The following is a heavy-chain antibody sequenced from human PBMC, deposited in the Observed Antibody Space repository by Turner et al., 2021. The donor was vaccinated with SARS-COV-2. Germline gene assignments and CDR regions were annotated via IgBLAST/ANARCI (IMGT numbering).Heavy chain of an antibody. V-gene: IGHV4-34*02. CDR3: ARVRVGVRRVVFAAAGGTFFDP. Sequence: QVHLQQWGAGLLKPSETLSLTCAVYGGSFSDDYWSWIRQPPGKGLEWIGESSHSGDTNYNPSLKSRVTISVDTSKNQFSLNLRSVTAADTAVYYCARVRVGVRRVVFAAAGGTFFDPWGQGTLVTVSS. J-gene: IGHJ5*02. CDR1: GGSFSDDY. CDR2: SSHSGDT. D-gene: IGHD2-15*01.